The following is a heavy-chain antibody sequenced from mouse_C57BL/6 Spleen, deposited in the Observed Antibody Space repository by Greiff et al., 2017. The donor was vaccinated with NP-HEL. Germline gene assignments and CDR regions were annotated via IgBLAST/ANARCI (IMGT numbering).Heavy chain of an antibody. D-gene: IGHD3-2*02. J-gene: IGHJ3*01. Sequence: DVQLVESGGDLVKPGGSLKLSCAASGFTFSSYGMSWVRQTPDKRLEWVATISSGGSYTYYPDSVKGRFTISRDNAKNTLYLQMSSLKSEDTAMYYCARHLDSSGYVNWFAYWGQGTLVTVSA. V-gene: IGHV5-6*01. CDR3: ARHLDSSGYVNWFAY. CDR2: ISSGGSYT. CDR1: GFTFSSYG.